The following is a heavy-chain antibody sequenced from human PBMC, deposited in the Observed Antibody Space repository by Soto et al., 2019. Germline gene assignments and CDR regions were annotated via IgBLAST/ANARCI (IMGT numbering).Heavy chain of an antibody. V-gene: IGHV4-34*01. CDR1: GGSFSGYY. D-gene: IGHD2-15*01. CDR2: INHSGST. Sequence: ETLSLTCAVYGGSFSGYYWSWIRQPPGKGLEWIGEINHSGSTNYNPSLKSRVTISVDTSKNQFSLKLSSVTAADTAVYYCARGLSRRDIVVVVAPDFDYWGQGTLVTVSS. J-gene: IGHJ4*02. CDR3: ARGLSRRDIVVVVAPDFDY.